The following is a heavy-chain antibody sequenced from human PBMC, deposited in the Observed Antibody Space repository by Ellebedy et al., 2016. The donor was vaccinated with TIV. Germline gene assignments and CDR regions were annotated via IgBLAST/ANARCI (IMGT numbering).Heavy chain of an antibody. D-gene: IGHD5-12*01. CDR1: GGSISSTSYY. Sequence: MPSETLSLTCSVSGGSISSTSYYWGWIRQPPGKGLEWIGSIYYSGSTYYNPSLKSRVTISVDTSKNQFSLKLISVTAADTAVYYCATLWGRVATIPGYWGQGTLVTVSP. J-gene: IGHJ4*02. V-gene: IGHV4-39*01. CDR3: ATLWGRVATIPGY. CDR2: IYYSGST.